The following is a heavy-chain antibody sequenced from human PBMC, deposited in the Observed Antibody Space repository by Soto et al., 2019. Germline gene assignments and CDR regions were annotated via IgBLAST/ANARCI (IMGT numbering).Heavy chain of an antibody. CDR3: AKAFTVDDFWSGSEGYYYYMDV. CDR2: ISGSGGST. J-gene: IGHJ6*03. D-gene: IGHD3-3*01. Sequence: PGGSLRLSCAASGFTFSSYAMSWVRQAPGKGLEWVSAISGSGGSTYYADSVKGRFTISRDNSKNTLYLQMNSLRAEDTAVYYCAKAFTVDDFWSGSEGYYYYMDVWGKGTTVTVSS. V-gene: IGHV3-23*01. CDR1: GFTFSSYA.